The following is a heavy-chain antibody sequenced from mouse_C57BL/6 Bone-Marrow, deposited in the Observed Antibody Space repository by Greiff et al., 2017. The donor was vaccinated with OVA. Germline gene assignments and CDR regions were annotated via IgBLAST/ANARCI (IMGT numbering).Heavy chain of an antibody. D-gene: IGHD2-4*01. CDR1: GYTFTSYW. J-gene: IGHJ2*01. V-gene: IGHV1-5*01. Sequence: EVQLQQSGTVLARPGASVKMSCKTSGYTFTSYWMHWVKQRPGQGLEWIGAIYPGNSDTSYNQKFKGKAKLTAVTSASTAYMELSSLTNEDSAVYYCTRGPYDYGNYFDYWGQGTTLTVSS. CDR2: IYPGNSDT. CDR3: TRGPYDYGNYFDY.